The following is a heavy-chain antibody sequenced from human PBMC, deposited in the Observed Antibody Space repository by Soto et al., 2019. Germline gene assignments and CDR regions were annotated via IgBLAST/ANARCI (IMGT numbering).Heavy chain of an antibody. CDR1: GSTFTSSA. CDR3: ASDRGEDNRGWLFDS. V-gene: IGHV1-18*01. CDR2: ISAYNGNT. J-gene: IGHJ5*01. Sequence: ASVKVSCKASGSTFTSSAMHWVRQAPGQGLEWMGWISAYNGNTNFAQKLQGRVTMTTDTSMSTAYMELRSLRSDDTAVYYCASDRGEDNRGWLFDSWGQGTLVTVS. D-gene: IGHD3-16*01.